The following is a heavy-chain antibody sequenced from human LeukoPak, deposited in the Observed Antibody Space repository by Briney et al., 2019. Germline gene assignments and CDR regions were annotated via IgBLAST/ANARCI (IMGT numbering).Heavy chain of an antibody. D-gene: IGHD3-10*01. CDR1: GFTFSSYG. J-gene: IGHJ4*02. V-gene: IGHV3-33*01. CDR2: IWYDGSNK. CDR3: ARDGDVWFGESNSPNYFDY. Sequence: GGFMRLSCAASGFTFSSYGMHWVRQAPGKGLEWVAVIWYDGSNKYYADSVKGRFTISRDNSKNTLYLQMNSLRAEDTAVYYCARDGDVWFGESNSPNYFDYWGQGTLVTVSS.